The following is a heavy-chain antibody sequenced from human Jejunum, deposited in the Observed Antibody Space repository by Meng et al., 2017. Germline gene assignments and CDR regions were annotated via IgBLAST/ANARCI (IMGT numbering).Heavy chain of an antibody. Sequence: CGSEGEKAGASGRFSCNVAAYALGTYLIHWVRQAHGQGLEWMGWLNTYNGDTKYSQKFQGRVTFTRDTSATTAYMELSSLGSEDTAVYVCARDLYGDNGAHFDFWGQGTLVTVSS. J-gene: IGHJ4*02. CDR3: ARDLYGDNGAHFDF. V-gene: IGHV1-3*04. CDR2: LNTYNGDT. D-gene: IGHD4-17*01. CDR1: AYALGTYL.